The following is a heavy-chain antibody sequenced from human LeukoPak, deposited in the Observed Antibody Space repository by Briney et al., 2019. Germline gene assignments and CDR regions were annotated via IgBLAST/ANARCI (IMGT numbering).Heavy chain of an antibody. Sequence: SETLSLTCAVYGGSFSGYYWSWIRQPPGKGLEWIGEINHSGSTNYNPSLKSRVTISVDTSKNQFSLKLSSVTAADTAVYYCARKRFVVVAAWWFDPWGQGTLVTVSS. CDR1: GGSFSGYY. V-gene: IGHV4-34*01. J-gene: IGHJ5*02. CDR3: ARKRFVVVAAWWFDP. D-gene: IGHD2-15*01. CDR2: INHSGST.